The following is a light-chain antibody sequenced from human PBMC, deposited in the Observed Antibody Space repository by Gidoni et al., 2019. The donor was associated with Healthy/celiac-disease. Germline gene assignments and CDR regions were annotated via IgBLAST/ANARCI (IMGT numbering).Light chain of an antibody. Sequence: AIQLTQSPPSLSASVGDRVTITCRGSQGISSALACYQQKPGKAPKLLLYDASSLESGVPSRFSGSGSGTDLNLTIRSLQPEDFETYYCQQFNSYPITFGQGTRLEIK. CDR3: QQFNSYPIT. CDR1: QGISSA. V-gene: IGKV1-13*02. J-gene: IGKJ5*01. CDR2: DAS.